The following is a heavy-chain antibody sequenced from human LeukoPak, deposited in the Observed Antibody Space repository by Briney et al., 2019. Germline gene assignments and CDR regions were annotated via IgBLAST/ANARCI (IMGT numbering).Heavy chain of an antibody. D-gene: IGHD6-19*01. Sequence: SETLSLTCTVSGGSISSYYWSWIRQPPGKRLEWIGYINYSGSTDYNPSLKSRVTISLDTSRNQFSLKLSSVAAADTAAYYCARQISSGWHDYWGQGTQVTVSS. V-gene: IGHV4-59*08. CDR1: GGSISSYY. J-gene: IGHJ4*02. CDR2: INYSGST. CDR3: ARQISSGWHDY.